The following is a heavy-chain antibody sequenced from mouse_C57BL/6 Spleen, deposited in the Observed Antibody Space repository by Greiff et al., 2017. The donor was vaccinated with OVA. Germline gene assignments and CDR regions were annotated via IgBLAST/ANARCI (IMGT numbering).Heavy chain of an antibody. D-gene: IGHD2-1*01. CDR3: ARGDYGNYIYAMDY. CDR1: GFTFSDYG. J-gene: IGHJ4*01. V-gene: IGHV5-17*01. CDR2: ISSGSSTI. Sequence: EVMLVESGGGLVKPGGSLKLSCAASGFTFSDYGMHWVRQAPEKGLEWVAYISSGSSTIYYADTVKGRFTISRDNAKNTLFLQMTSLRSEDTAMYYCARGDYGNYIYAMDYWGQGTSVTVSS.